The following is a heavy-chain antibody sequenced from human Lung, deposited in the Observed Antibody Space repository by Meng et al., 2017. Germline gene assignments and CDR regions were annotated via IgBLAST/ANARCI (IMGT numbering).Heavy chain of an antibody. J-gene: IGHJ4*02. Sequence: QVHLQQSGPGLVKPSQTLSSPCRISGDCVSSNSAAWHWIRQSPSRGLEWLGRTYYRSKWYNGYAVSVRSRITINPDTSKNQFSLQLNSVTPEDTAVYYCARSQQWLDSWGQGTLVTVSS. CDR1: GDCVSSNSAA. D-gene: IGHD6-19*01. CDR2: TYYRSKWYN. V-gene: IGHV6-1*01. CDR3: ARSQQWLDS.